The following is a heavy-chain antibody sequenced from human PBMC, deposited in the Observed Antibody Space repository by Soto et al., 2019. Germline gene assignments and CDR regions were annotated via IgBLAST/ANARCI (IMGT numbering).Heavy chain of an antibody. D-gene: IGHD3-10*01. J-gene: IGHJ4*02. Sequence: AESLQISCRGSGYDFNTNWFGWVRQLPGRGLEWVGIMYPGDSDTRYNPSLQGHVTLSVDVTVSTAFLQWRSLETSDTGMYFCARLLLDCNKTHRYYAALCGQGSQVTGSA. CDR2: MYPGDSDT. CDR1: GYDFNTNW. CDR3: ARLLLDCNKTHRYYAAL. V-gene: IGHV5-51*01.